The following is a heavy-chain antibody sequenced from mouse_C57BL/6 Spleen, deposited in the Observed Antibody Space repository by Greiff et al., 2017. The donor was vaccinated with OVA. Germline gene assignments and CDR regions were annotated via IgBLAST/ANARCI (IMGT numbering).Heavy chain of an antibody. CDR3: ARFSLLFSNAMGY. Sequence: VQLQQSGAELVKPGASVKLSCKASGYTFTSYWMHWVKQRPGQGLERIGMIHPNSGSTNYNEKFKSKATLTVDKSSSTAYMQLSSLTSEDSAVYYCARFSLLFSNAMGYWGQGTSVTVSS. V-gene: IGHV1-64*01. D-gene: IGHD2-1*01. CDR1: GYTFTSYW. J-gene: IGHJ4*01. CDR2: IHPNSGST.